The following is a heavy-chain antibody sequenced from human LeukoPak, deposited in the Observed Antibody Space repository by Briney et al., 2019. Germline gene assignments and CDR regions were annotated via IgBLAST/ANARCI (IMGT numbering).Heavy chain of an antibody. J-gene: IGHJ4*02. CDR3: ARVGYSHGYWADY. CDR1: GGXXXSYY. CDR2: IYYSGST. D-gene: IGHD5-18*01. Sequence: SETLSLTCTVSGGXXXSYYWSWIRQPPXXGLEWIGYIYYSGSTNYNPSLKSRVTISVDTSKNQFSLKLSSVTAADTAVYYCARVGYSHGYWADYWGQGTLVTVSS. V-gene: IGHV4-59*01.